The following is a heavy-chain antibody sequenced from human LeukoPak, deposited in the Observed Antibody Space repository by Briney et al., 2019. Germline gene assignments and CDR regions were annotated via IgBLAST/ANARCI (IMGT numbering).Heavy chain of an antibody. J-gene: IGHJ4*02. Sequence: GGSLRLSCATSGFTFSSYAFHWVRQAPGKGLEWVATMSFDVNNKYYADSVGGRFTISRDNSKNTLYLQMNSLRAEDTAVYSCARGYCTSSSCYNDHWGQGTLVTVSS. CDR2: MSFDVNNK. V-gene: IGHV3-30*04. D-gene: IGHD2-2*02. CDR3: ARGYCTSSSCYNDH. CDR1: GFTFSSYA.